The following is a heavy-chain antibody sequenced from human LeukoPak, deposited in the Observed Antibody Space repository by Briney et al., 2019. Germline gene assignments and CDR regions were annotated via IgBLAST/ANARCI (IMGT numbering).Heavy chain of an antibody. CDR3: ARVSSSGSYHTCFDY. D-gene: IGHD1-26*01. Sequence: ASVKVSCKASGYTFTSYYMHWVRQAPGQGLEWMGIINPSGGSTSYAQKFQGRVTMTRDTSTSTVYMELSSLRSEDTAVYYCARVSSSGSYHTCFDYWGQGTLVTVSS. CDR2: INPSGGST. CDR1: GYTFTSYY. J-gene: IGHJ4*02. V-gene: IGHV1-46*01.